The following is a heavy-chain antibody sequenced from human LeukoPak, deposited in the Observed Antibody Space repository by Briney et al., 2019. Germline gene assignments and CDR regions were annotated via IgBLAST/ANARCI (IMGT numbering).Heavy chain of an antibody. CDR2: IKEDGSEK. V-gene: IGHV3-7*01. D-gene: IGHD6-19*01. Sequence: GRSLRLSRAASGLTVSGFFMTSVRPAPGKRLEWVANIKEDGSEKYYVDSVRGRFTISRDNAKNSLYLQMNNLRAEDTAVYYCARPFGNGWFLRDYWGRGTLVTVSS. CDR1: GLTVSGFF. CDR3: ARPFGNGWFLRDY. J-gene: IGHJ4*02.